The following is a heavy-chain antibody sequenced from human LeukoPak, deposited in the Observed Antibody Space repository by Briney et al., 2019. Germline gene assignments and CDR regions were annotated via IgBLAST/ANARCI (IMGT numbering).Heavy chain of an antibody. J-gene: IGHJ1*01. D-gene: IGHD4-17*01. V-gene: IGHV3-23*01. CDR2: IRGGGTST. CDR1: GFTFSNYA. Sequence: GESLKISCVGSGFTFSNYARMWVRQTQGKRWEWVSAIRGGGTSTFYAASVKGRFTIFRDNFKNTVYLQMNNLRADDSDVYYCARDPNGDYIGAFDFQSWGLGTQVTVSS. CDR3: ARDPNGDYIGAFDFQS.